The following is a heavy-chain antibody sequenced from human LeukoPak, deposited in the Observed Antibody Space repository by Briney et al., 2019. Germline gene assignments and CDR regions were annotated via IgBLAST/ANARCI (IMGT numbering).Heavy chain of an antibody. CDR3: ARESHPYYDILTGYIDY. CDR1: GYTFTGYY. V-gene: IGHV1-2*02. J-gene: IGHJ4*02. D-gene: IGHD3-9*01. CDR2: INPNSGGT. Sequence: ASVKVSCKASGYTFTGYYMHWVRQAPGRGLEWMGWINPNSGGTNYAQKFQGRVTMTRDTSISTAYMELSRLRSDDTAVYYCARESHPYYDILTGYIDYWGQGTLVTVSS.